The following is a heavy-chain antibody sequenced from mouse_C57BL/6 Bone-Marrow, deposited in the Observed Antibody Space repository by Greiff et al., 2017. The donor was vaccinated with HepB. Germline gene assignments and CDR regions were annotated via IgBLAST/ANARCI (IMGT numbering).Heavy chain of an antibody. V-gene: IGHV1-81*01. CDR2: IYPRSGNT. CDR1: GYTFTSYG. CDR3: AHYYGSPRFDY. Sequence: VHLVESGAELARPGASVKLSCKASGYTFTSYGISWVKQRTGQGLEWIGEIYPRSGNTYYNEKFKGKATLTADKSSSTAYMELRSLTSEDSAVYFCAHYYGSPRFDYWGQGTTLTVSS. J-gene: IGHJ2*01. D-gene: IGHD1-1*01.